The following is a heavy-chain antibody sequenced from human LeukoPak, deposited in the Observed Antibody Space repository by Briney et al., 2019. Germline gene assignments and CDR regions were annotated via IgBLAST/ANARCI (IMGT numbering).Heavy chain of an antibody. V-gene: IGHV3-21*01. D-gene: IGHD6-19*01. J-gene: IGHJ4*02. CDR1: GFTFSSYS. CDR3: ARDHAVAGPLDY. Sequence: VGSLRLSCAASGFTFSSYSMNWVRQAPGKGLEWVSSISSSSSYIYYADSVKGRFTISRDNAKNSLYLQMNSLRAEDTAVYYCARDHAVAGPLDYWGQGTLVTVSS. CDR2: ISSSSSYI.